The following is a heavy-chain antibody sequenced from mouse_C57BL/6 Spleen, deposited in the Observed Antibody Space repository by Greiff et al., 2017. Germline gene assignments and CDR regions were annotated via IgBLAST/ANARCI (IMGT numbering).Heavy chain of an antibody. CDR2: ISGGGGNT. Sequence: EVQVVESGGGLVKPGGSLKLSCAASGFTFSSYTMSWVRQTPEKRLEWVATISGGGGNTYYPDSVKGRFTISRDNAKNTLYLQMSSLRSEDTALYYCARQGTTVVAQGYFDYWGQGTTLTVSS. CDR1: GFTFSSYT. J-gene: IGHJ2*01. D-gene: IGHD1-1*01. CDR3: ARQGTTVVAQGYFDY. V-gene: IGHV5-9*01.